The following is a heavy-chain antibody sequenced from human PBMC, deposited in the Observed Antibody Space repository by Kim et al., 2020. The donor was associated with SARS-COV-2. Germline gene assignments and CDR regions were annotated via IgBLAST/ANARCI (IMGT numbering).Heavy chain of an antibody. CDR3: ARLVGLRVDNWFDP. CDR1: GGSISSSSYY. J-gene: IGHJ5*02. Sequence: SETLSLTCTVSGGSISSSSYYWGWIRQPPGKGLEWIGSIYYSGSTYYNPSLKSRVTISADTSKNQFSLKLSSVTAADTAVYYCARLVGLRVDNWFDPWGQGTLVTVSS. D-gene: IGHD5-12*01. CDR2: IYYSGST. V-gene: IGHV4-39*01.